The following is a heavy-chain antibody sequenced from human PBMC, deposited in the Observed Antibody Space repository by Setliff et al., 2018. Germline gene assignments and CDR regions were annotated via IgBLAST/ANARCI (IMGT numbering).Heavy chain of an antibody. J-gene: IGHJ5*02. CDR2: VNGDETIR. CDR1: GFTFSTHW. D-gene: IGHD2-15*01. CDR3: VRRVAGKGWFDP. Sequence: GGSLRLSCAASGFTFSTHWMQWVRQVPGKGLEWVSRVNGDETIRSYVDSVKGRFTISRDNSKNTIYLQMNNLGVDDTAIYYCVRRVAGKGWFDPWGQGILVTVSS. V-gene: IGHV3-74*01.